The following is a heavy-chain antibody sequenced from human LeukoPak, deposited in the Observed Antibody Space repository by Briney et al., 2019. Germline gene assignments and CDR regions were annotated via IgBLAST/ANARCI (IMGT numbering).Heavy chain of an antibody. D-gene: IGHD6-19*01. CDR3: ARTGYTSGWYVGSFDY. CDR2: IYPGDSDT. V-gene: IGHV5-51*01. Sequence: ESLKISCKGSGYSFTSYWIGWVRQMPGKGLEWMGIIYPGDSDTKYSPSFQGQVTISADKSISTAYLQWSSLKASDTAMYYCARTGYTSGWYVGSFDYWGQGTLVTVSS. J-gene: IGHJ4*02. CDR1: GYSFTSYW.